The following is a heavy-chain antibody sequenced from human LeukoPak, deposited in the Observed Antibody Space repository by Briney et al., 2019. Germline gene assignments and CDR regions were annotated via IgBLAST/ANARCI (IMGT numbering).Heavy chain of an antibody. V-gene: IGHV3-30-3*01. CDR3: TTENGVLLWAFDI. CDR1: GFTFSSYN. J-gene: IGHJ3*02. Sequence: GGSLRLSCAASGFTFSSYNMNWVRQAPGKGLEWVTAISDDETYKFYADSVKGRFTISRDNSKNTLYLQMNSLKTEDTAVYYCTTENGVLLWAFDIWGQGTMVTVSS. CDR2: ISDDETYK. D-gene: IGHD3-10*01.